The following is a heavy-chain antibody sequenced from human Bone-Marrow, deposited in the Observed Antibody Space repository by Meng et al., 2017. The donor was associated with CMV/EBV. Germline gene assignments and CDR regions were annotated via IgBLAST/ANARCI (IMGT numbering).Heavy chain of an antibody. CDR1: GYSFTSYW. D-gene: IGHD3-3*01. J-gene: IGHJ4*02. CDR3: ARQRRFGVVTTLPFDY. V-gene: IGHV5-51*01. Sequence: KVSCKGSGYSFTSYWIGWVRQMPGKGLEWMGIIYPGDSDTRYSPSFQGQVTISADKSISTAYLQWSSLKASDTAMYYCARQRRFGVVTTLPFDYWGQGTRVTGSS. CDR2: IYPGDSDT.